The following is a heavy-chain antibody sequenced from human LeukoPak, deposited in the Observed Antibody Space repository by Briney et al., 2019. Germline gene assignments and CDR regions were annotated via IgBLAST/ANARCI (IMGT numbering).Heavy chain of an antibody. D-gene: IGHD6-19*01. CDR1: GYTFTGYY. CDR3: ARDDRYSSGWYTFDY. CDR2: INPNSGGT. Sequence: GASVKVSCKASGYTFTGYYMHWVRQAPGQGLEWMGWINPNSGGTNYAQKFQGRVTMTRDTSISTAYMELSRLRSDDTAVYYCARDDRYSSGWYTFDYWGQGTLVTVSS. V-gene: IGHV1-2*02. J-gene: IGHJ4*02.